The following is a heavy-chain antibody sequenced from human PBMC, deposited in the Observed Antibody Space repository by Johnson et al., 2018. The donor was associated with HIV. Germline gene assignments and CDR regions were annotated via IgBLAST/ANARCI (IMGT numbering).Heavy chain of an antibody. CDR1: GFTFGDYY. Sequence: QMLLVESGGGLVKPGGSLRLSCAASGFTFGDYYMSWIRQAPGKGLEWVSYISSSGRTIYYVDSVKGRFTISRDNTKNSLYLQMNSVRDDDTAVYYCARGQWRVPGAFDIWGHGTMVTVSS. CDR2: ISSSGRTI. J-gene: IGHJ3*02. CDR3: ARGQWRVPGAFDI. D-gene: IGHD6-19*01. V-gene: IGHV3-11*04.